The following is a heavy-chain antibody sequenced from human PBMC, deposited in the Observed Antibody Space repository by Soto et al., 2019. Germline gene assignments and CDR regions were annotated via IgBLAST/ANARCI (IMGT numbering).Heavy chain of an antibody. CDR2: SSNSGTFA. V-gene: IGHV3-11*06. Sequence: WGSLRLSCAASGFTFSDYYMSWFRQAPGRGLEWISYSSNSGTFARYATSVKGRFSISRDNANNSLYLEMNSLRVEDTAVYYCARSGDNFSVLDYWGQGNPVTGTS. J-gene: IGHJ4*02. CDR1: GFTFSDYY. D-gene: IGHD1-1*01. CDR3: ARSGDNFSVLDY.